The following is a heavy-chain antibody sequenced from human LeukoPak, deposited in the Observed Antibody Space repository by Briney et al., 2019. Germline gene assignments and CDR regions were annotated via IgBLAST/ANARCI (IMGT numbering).Heavy chain of an antibody. CDR1: GGSFSGYY. Sequence: ETLSLTCAVYGGSFSGYYWSWVRQAPGKGLEWVSSISSSSSYIYYADSVKGRFTISRDNAKNSLYLQMNSLRAEDTAVYYCAREKDDFWSGSGMDVWGQGTTVTVSS. V-gene: IGHV3-21*01. CDR3: AREKDDFWSGSGMDV. CDR2: ISSSSSYI. D-gene: IGHD3-3*01. J-gene: IGHJ6*02.